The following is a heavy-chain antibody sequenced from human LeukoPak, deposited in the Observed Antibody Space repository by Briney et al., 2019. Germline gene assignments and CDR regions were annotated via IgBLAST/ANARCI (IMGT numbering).Heavy chain of an antibody. Sequence: ASVKVSCKASGYTFTSYGISWVRQAPGQGLEWMGWINAYNGNTNYAQKLQGRVTMTTDTSTSTAYMELRSLRSDDTAVYYCARDLFRADYYDSSGYYYGGYYWGQGTLVTVSS. V-gene: IGHV1-18*01. CDR3: ARDLFRADYYDSSGYYYGGYY. CDR2: INAYNGNT. CDR1: GYTFTSYG. D-gene: IGHD3-22*01. J-gene: IGHJ4*02.